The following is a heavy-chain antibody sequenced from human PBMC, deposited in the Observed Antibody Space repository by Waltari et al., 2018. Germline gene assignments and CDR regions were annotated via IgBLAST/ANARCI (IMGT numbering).Heavy chain of an antibody. CDR1: GFTFSSYS. CDR3: ARVNSGGPPQY. Sequence: EVQLVESGGGLVKPGGSLRLSCAASGFTFSSYSMNWVRQAPGNGRGGVPSISSISSDLYYADAVKGRFTISRDNAKNSLYLQMNSLRAEDTAVYYCARVNSGGPPQYWGQGTLVTVSS. V-gene: IGHV3-21*01. CDR2: ISSISSDL. J-gene: IGHJ4*02. D-gene: IGHD2-15*01.